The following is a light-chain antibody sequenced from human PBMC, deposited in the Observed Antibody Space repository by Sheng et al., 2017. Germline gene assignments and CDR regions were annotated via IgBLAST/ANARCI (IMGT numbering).Light chain of an antibody. Sequence: DIQMTQSPSSLSASVGDRVTITCRASQSISTYLNWYQQKPGKTPNLLIYAASTLQSGVPSRFSGSGSGTDFILTISSLQPEDFASYYCQQSSSFPPTFGQWTKVEIK. CDR1: QSISTY. J-gene: IGKJ1*01. V-gene: IGKV1-39*01. CDR3: QQSSSFPPT. CDR2: AAS.